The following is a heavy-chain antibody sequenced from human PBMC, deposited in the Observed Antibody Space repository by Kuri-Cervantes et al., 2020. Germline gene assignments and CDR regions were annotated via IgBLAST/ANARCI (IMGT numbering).Heavy chain of an antibody. CDR2: ISYDGSNK. CDR1: GFTFSSYA. D-gene: IGHD3-10*01. J-gene: IGHJ6*02. V-gene: IGHV3-30-3*02. CDR3: AKSRGVRFGDRLSYYYYYGMDV. Sequence: GESLKISCAASGFTFSSYAMHWVRQAPGKGLEWVAVISYDGSNKYYADSVKGRFTISRDNSKNTLYLQMNSLRAEDTAVYYCAKSRGVRFGDRLSYYYYYGMDVWGQGTTVTVSS.